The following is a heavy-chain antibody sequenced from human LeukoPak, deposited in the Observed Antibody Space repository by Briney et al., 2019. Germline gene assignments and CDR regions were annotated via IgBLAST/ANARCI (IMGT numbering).Heavy chain of an antibody. CDR2: ISSSGSTI. CDR3: AKAGYCSSTSCYEAYYYYYYMDV. V-gene: IGHV3-11*01. J-gene: IGHJ6*03. Sequence: GGSLRLSCAASGFTFSDYYMSWIRQAPGKGLEWVSYISSSGSTIYYADSVKGRFTISRDNSKNSLYLQMNSLRAEDTALYYCAKAGYCSSTSCYEAYYYYYYMDVWGKGTTVTVSS. D-gene: IGHD2-2*01. CDR1: GFTFSDYY.